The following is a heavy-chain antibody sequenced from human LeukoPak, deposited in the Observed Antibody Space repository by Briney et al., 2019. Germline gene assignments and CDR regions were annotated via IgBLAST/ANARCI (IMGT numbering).Heavy chain of an antibody. CDR1: GFTFSSYG. V-gene: IGHV3-30*02. J-gene: IGHJ4*02. CDR3: AKGGRGSSAAYFDY. Sequence: PGGSLRLSCAASGFTFSSYGMHWVRQAPGKGLEWVAFIRYDGSNKYYADSVKGRFTISRDNSKNTLYLQMNSLRAEDTAVYYCAKGGRGSSAAYFDYWGQGTLVTVSS. D-gene: IGHD6-6*01. CDR2: IRYDGSNK.